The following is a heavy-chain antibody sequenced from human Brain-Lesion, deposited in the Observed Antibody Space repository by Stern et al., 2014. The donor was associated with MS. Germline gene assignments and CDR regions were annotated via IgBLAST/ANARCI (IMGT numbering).Heavy chain of an antibody. CDR3: ATLSPGAGGNYYRHFDY. D-gene: IGHD1-26*01. CDR1: GYTLTELS. J-gene: IGHJ4*02. Sequence: VHLVESGAEVKKPGASVKVSCKVSGYTLTELSMHWVRQAPRQGLEWMGGFDPEDGETIYAQKFQGRVPMTEDTSTDTAYMELSSLRSEDTAVYYCATLSPGAGGNYYRHFDYWGQGTLVTVSS. CDR2: FDPEDGET. V-gene: IGHV1-24*01.